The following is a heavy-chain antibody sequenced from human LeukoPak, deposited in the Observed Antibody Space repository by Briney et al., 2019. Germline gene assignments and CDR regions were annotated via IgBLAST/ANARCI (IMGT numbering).Heavy chain of an antibody. D-gene: IGHD4-23*01. Sequence: GASVKVSCKASGGTFSSYAISWVRQAPGQGLEWMGRIIPIFGIANYAQKFQGRVTITADKSTSTAYMELNSLRSEDTAVYYCARDYGGNASPWYFDLWGRGTLVTVSS. J-gene: IGHJ2*01. V-gene: IGHV1-69*04. CDR3: ARDYGGNASPWYFDL. CDR2: IIPIFGIA. CDR1: GGTFSSYA.